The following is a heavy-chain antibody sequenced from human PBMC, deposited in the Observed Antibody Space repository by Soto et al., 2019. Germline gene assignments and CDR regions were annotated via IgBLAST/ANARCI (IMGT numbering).Heavy chain of an antibody. Sequence: LRLSFAASGFIFSRYEMNWVRQAPGKGLEWVSYINTRGNIIHYADSVKGRFTISRDNAENSLYLQMNSLRAEDTAVYYCARDIDYYDSSGYQDYWGQGSLVTVSS. D-gene: IGHD3-22*01. J-gene: IGHJ4*02. CDR1: GFIFSRYE. CDR2: INTRGNII. V-gene: IGHV3-48*03. CDR3: ARDIDYYDSSGYQDY.